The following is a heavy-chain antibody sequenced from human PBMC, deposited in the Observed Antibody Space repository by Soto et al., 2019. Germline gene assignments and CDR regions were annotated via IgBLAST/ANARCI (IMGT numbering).Heavy chain of an antibody. Sequence: PSETLSLTCAVSSGSISSSNWWSWVRQPPGKGLEWIGEIYHSGSTNYNPSLKSRVTISVDKSKNQFSLKLSSVTAADTAVYYCARVLMTGYYFFSPLDYWGQGTLVTVSS. CDR1: SGSISSSNW. D-gene: IGHD3-9*01. J-gene: IGHJ4*02. V-gene: IGHV4-4*02. CDR2: IYHSGST. CDR3: ARVLMTGYYFFSPLDY.